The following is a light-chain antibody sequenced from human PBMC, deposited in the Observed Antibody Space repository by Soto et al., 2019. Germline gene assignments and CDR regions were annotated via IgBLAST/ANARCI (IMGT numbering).Light chain of an antibody. CDR3: LLYFGGAQV. J-gene: IGLJ3*02. Sequence: QTVVAQEPSLTVSPGGTVTLTCASNTGAVTSGNYPNWFQQKPGQAPRALIYSTSKKHSWTPARFSGFLLGDKAALTLSGVQPEDEAEYYCLLYFGGAQVFGGGTKLTVL. CDR2: STS. V-gene: IGLV7-43*01. CDR1: TGAVTSGNY.